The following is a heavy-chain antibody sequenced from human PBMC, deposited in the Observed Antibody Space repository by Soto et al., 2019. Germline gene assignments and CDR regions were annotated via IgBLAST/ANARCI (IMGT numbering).Heavy chain of an antibody. D-gene: IGHD2-15*01. CDR2: IYYSGST. CDR1: RASISSGDYY. J-gene: IGHJ4*02. V-gene: IGHV4-30-4*03. CDR3: TKYRRTDAEGYSFDY. Sequence: SETLSLTCTVSRASISSGDYYWSWIRQPPGKGLEWVGYIYYSGSTYYNPSLKSRVTISVDTSKNQFSLKLSSVTAADTAVYFSTKYRRTDAEGYSFDYWGQGAPVTVSS.